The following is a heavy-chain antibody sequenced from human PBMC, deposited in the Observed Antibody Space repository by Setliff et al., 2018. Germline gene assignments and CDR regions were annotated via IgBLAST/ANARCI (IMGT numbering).Heavy chain of an antibody. J-gene: IGHJ4*02. CDR1: GFTFSSYG. CDR2: IRYDGSNK. V-gene: IGHV3-30*02. D-gene: IGHD6-6*01. Sequence: GGSLRLSCAASGFTFSSYGMHWVRQAPGKGLEWVAFIRYDGSNKYYADSVKGRFTISRDNSKNTLYLQMNSLRAEDTAVYYCAREGSSSYDYWGQGTLVTVSS. CDR3: AREGSSSYDY.